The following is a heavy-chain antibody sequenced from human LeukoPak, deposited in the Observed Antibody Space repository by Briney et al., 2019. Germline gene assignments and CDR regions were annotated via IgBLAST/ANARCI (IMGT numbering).Heavy chain of an antibody. J-gene: IGHJ5*02. CDR3: AKLGWDLLKWFDP. V-gene: IGHV3-23*01. Sequence: GGSLRLSCAASGFTFSSYAMSWVRQAPGKGLEWVSGMSGSGGSTYYADSVKGRFTTSRDNSKNTLFLQMNSLRAEDTAVYYCAKLGWDLLKWFDPWGQGTLVTVSS. D-gene: IGHD1-26*01. CDR1: GFTFSSYA. CDR2: MSGSGGST.